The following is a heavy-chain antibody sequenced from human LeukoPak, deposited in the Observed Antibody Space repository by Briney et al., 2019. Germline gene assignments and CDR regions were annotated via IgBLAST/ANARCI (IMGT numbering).Heavy chain of an antibody. CDR2: ISSSSSYI. CDR1: GFTVSSNY. CDR3: ARAREDMYSSSWPFDY. J-gene: IGHJ4*02. Sequence: GGSLRLSCAASGFTVSSNYMSWVRQAPGKGLEWVSSISSSSSYIYYADSVKGRFTISRDNAKNSLYLQMNSLRAEDTAVYYCARAREDMYSSSWPFDYWGQGTLVTVSS. V-gene: IGHV3-21*01. D-gene: IGHD6-13*01.